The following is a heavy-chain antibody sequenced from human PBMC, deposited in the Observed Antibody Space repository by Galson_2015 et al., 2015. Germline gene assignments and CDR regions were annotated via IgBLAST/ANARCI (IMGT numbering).Heavy chain of an antibody. J-gene: IGHJ4*02. V-gene: IGHV3-66*02. CDR3: ARGGMGDLDFDY. CDR1: GFTVSNNY. CDR2: IYSGGST. Sequence: SLRLSCATSGFTVSNNYMSWVRQAPGKGLEWASVIYSGGSTHYADSVKGRFTISRDNSKNTLYLQMNSLRTEDTAVYYCARGGMGDLDFDYWGQGTLVTVSS. D-gene: IGHD3-16*01.